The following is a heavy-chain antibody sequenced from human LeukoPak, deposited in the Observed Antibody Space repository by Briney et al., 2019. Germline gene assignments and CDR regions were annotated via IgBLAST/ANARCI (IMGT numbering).Heavy chain of an antibody. CDR3: ARLGVWGSYRPLDY. V-gene: IGHV4-59*08. CDR1: SGSISSYY. Sequence: SETLSLTCIVSSGSISSYYWNWIRQPPGKGLEWIGYIYHSGSTNYNPSLKSRVTISLDTSKNQFSLKLSSVTAADTAVYYCARLGVWGSYRPLDYWGQGTLVTVSS. D-gene: IGHD3-16*02. J-gene: IGHJ4*02. CDR2: IYHSGST.